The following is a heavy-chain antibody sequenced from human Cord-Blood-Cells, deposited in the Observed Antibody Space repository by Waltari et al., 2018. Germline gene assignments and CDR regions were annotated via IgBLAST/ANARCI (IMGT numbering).Heavy chain of an antibody. CDR3: ARDNSGDRREWYFDL. D-gene: IGHD7-27*01. CDR1: GGSISSGAYY. Sequence: QVQLQESGPGLVKPSQTLSLTCTVSGGSISSGAYYWSWIRQPPGKGLEWIGYIYYSGSTYYNPSLKSRVTISVDTSKNQFSLKLSSVTAADTAVYYCARDNSGDRREWYFDLWGRGTLVTVSS. J-gene: IGHJ2*01. V-gene: IGHV4-30-4*01. CDR2: IYYSGST.